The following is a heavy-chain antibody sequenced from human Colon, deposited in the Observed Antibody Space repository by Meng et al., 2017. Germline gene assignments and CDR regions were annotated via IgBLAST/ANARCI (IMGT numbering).Heavy chain of an antibody. CDR2: IDPRNGDT. CDR1: GYNFISYF. Sequence: QVQLWQSGAEVKKPGASVKVSCKTFGYNFISYFMYWVRQAPGQGLEWMGYIDPRNGDTRYHQKFQGRVTMTRDTSITTAYMEMTDLRDDDTAVYYCARDLAGLGGFWGQGTLVTVSS. CDR3: ARDLAGLGGF. D-gene: IGHD6-19*01. J-gene: IGHJ4*02. V-gene: IGHV1-2*02.